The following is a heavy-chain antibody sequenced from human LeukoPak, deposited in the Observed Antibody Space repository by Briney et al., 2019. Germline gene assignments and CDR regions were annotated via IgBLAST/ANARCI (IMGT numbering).Heavy chain of an antibody. CDR1: GFTFSSYA. CDR2: ISGSGGST. D-gene: IGHD6-19*01. Sequence: GGSLRLSCAASGFTFSSYAMSWVRQAPGKGLEWVSAISGSGGSTYYADSVKGRFTISRDNSKNTLYLQMNSLRAEDTAVYYRAKVSQGGWPHYIDYWGQGTLVTVSS. CDR3: AKVSQGGWPHYIDY. V-gene: IGHV3-23*01. J-gene: IGHJ4*02.